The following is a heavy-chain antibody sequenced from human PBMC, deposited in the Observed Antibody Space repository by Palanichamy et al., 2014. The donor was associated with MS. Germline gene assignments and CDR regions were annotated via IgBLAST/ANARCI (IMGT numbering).Heavy chain of an antibody. D-gene: IGHD3-3*01. CDR2: INHSGST. V-gene: IGHV4-34*01. CDR3: ARGGSTIFGVGPGDY. J-gene: IGHJ4*02. Sequence: QVQLQQWGAGLLKPSETLSLTCAVYDGSFSGYYWSWIRQPPGKGLEWIGEINHSGSTNYNPSLKSRVTISVDTSKNQFSLKLRSVTAADTAVYYCARGGSTIFGVGPGDYWGQGTLVTVSS. CDR1: DGSFSGYY.